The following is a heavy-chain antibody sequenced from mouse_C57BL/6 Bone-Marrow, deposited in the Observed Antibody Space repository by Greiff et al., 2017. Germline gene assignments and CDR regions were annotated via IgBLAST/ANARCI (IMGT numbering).Heavy chain of an antibody. V-gene: IGHV5-9*01. CDR2: ISGGGGNT. CDR1: GFTFSSYT. J-gene: IGHJ3*01. Sequence: EVNVVESGGGLVKPGGSLKLSCAASGFTFSSYTMSWVRQTPEKRLEWVATISGGGGNTYYPDSVKGRFTISRDNAKNTLYLQMSSLRSEDTALYYCARPAWFAYWGQGTLVTVSA. CDR3: ARPAWFAY.